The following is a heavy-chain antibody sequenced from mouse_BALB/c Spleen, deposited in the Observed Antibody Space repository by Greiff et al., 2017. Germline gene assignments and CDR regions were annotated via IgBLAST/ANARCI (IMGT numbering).Heavy chain of an antibody. D-gene: IGHD1-3*01. CDR3: ARAQMDDYAMDY. J-gene: IGHJ4*01. CDR2: ISYSGST. Sequence: EVKLQESGPSLVKPSQTLSLTCSVSGYSITSCYLNWIRKFPGNKLEYMGYISYSGSTYYNPSLKSRISITRDTYKNQYYLQLNSVTTEDTATDYCARAQMDDYAMDYWGQGTSVTVSS. CDR1: GYSITSCY. V-gene: IGHV3-8*02.